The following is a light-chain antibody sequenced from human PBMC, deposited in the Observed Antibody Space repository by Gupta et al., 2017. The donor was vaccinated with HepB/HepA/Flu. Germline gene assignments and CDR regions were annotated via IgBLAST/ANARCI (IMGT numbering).Light chain of an antibody. Sequence: DMVMTQSPATLSVSPGEGVTLSCMASQSVSSHLDCYQQKPGQAPRLRIFGASSRATGIPARFSGSGSGTEFTRTSSSRQYKDFAVYYGQQDNFLWTFGQGTKVEIK. V-gene: IGKV3-15*01. J-gene: IGKJ1*01. CDR3: QQDNFLWT. CDR2: GAS. CDR1: QSVSSH.